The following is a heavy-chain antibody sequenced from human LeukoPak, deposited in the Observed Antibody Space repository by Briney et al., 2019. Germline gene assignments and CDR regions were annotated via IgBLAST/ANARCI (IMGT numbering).Heavy chain of an antibody. CDR3: TKGSTTSGYYFDS. CDR2: IVGSGGIT. J-gene: IGHJ4*02. D-gene: IGHD2/OR15-2a*01. Sequence: PGGSLRLSCAASGFTFSTYAMGWVHQAPGKGLEWVSAIVGSGGITYYADSVKGRFTISGDNSRNTVYLQMNSLRAEDTAVYFCTKGSTTSGYYFDSWGQGTLVTVSS. V-gene: IGHV3-23*01. CDR1: GFTFSTYA.